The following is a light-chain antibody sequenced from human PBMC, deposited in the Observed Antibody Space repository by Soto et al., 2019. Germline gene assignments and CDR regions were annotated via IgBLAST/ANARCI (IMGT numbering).Light chain of an antibody. CDR1: QSVNEW. Sequence: DLQMTQSPSTLSASVGDRVTITCRASQSVNEWLAWYQQKPVKAPKVLIYDASTLHIGDPSRFSGSGSGTEFTLTLSSLQPDDFATYYCQQYNSHRTFGQGTKVEIK. CDR2: DAS. J-gene: IGKJ1*01. V-gene: IGKV1-5*01. CDR3: QQYNSHRT.